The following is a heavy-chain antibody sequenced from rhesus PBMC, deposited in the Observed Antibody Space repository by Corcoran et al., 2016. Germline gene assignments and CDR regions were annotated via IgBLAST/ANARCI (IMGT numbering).Heavy chain of an antibody. CDR1: GFNFSSYR. D-gene: IGHD6-31*01. CDR2: INSGVGST. CDR3: ARKGAAAGYFDY. Sequence: EVQRVESGGGLAKPGGSLRLSWAASGFNFSSYRMNGVRQATGKGLEWVSAINSGVGSTYSADSVKGRFTISRDHSKNTLSLQMNSLRAEDTAVYYCARKGAAAGYFDYWGQGVLVTVSS. V-gene: IGHV3S25*01. J-gene: IGHJ4*01.